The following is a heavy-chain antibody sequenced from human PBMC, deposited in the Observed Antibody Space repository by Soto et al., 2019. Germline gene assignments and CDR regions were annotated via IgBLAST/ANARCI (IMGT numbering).Heavy chain of an antibody. CDR2: IYYSGST. D-gene: IGHD3-16*01. CDR3: ARAHRGKYGYHSYFDY. CDR1: GGSISSYY. Sequence: SETLSLTCTVSGGSISSYYWSWIRQPPGKGLEWIGYIYYSGSTNYNPSLKSRVTISVDTSKNQFSLKLSSVTAADTAVYYCARAHRGKYGYHSYFDYWGQGTLVTVSS. V-gene: IGHV4-59*01. J-gene: IGHJ4*02.